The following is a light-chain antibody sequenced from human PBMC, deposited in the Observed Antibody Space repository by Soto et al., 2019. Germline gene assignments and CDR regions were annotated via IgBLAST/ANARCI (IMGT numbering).Light chain of an antibody. V-gene: IGKV1-17*01. CDR2: AAS. CDR1: QGIRND. CDR3: QQLNNYPRT. Sequence: IQMTQSPSSLSASVGHRLTITCRASQGIRNDLGLYQQKPGKAPKLLIHAASTLQSGVPSRFSGSGSGTEFTLTISSLQPEDFATYYCQQLNNYPRTFGQGSNVDIK. J-gene: IGKJ1*01.